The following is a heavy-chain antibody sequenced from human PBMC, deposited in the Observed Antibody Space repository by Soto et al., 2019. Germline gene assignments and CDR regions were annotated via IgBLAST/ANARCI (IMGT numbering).Heavy chain of an antibody. D-gene: IGHD2-2*02. CDR2: IYYSGRT. Sequence: SETLSLTCTVSGGSISSYYWSWIRQPPGKGLEWIGYIYYSGRTNYNPSLKSRVTISVDTSKNQFSLKLSSVTAADTAVYYCARGYCSSTSCYIWDNWFDPWGQRTLVTVSS. J-gene: IGHJ5*02. V-gene: IGHV4-59*01. CDR1: GGSISSYY. CDR3: ARGYCSSTSCYIWDNWFDP.